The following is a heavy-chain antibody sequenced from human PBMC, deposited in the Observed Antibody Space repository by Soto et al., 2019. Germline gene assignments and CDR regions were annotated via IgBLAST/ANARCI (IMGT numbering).Heavy chain of an antibody. CDR2: IYHSGST. V-gene: IGHV4-4*02. CDR1: GGSISSSNW. J-gene: IGHJ6*02. D-gene: IGHD2-15*01. CDR3: ARAGRGYCSGGSCYSGLHGMDV. Sequence: QVQLQESGPGLVKPSGTLSLTCAVSGGSISSSNWWSWLRQPPGKGLEWIGEIYHSGSTNYNPSLKSRVTISVDKSKNQFSLKLSSVTAADTAVYYCARAGRGYCSGGSCYSGLHGMDVWGQGTTVTVSS.